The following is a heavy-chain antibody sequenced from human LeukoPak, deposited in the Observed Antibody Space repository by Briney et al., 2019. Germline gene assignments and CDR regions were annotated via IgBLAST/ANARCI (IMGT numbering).Heavy chain of an antibody. J-gene: IGHJ5*02. Sequence: ASVKVSCKASGYTFTSYAMNWVRQAPGQGLEWMGWINTNTGNPTYAQGFTGRFVFSLDTSVSTAYLQISSLKADDTAVYYCARDSSIAVAGTGWFDPWGQGTLVTVSS. V-gene: IGHV7-4-1*02. CDR3: ARDSSIAVAGTGWFDP. CDR2: INTNTGNP. D-gene: IGHD6-19*01. CDR1: GYTFTSYA.